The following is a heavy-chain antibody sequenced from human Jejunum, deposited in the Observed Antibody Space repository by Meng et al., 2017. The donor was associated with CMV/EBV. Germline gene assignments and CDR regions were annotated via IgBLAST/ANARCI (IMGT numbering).Heavy chain of an antibody. CDR2: IKQDGSET. CDR1: GFTFSSYW. D-gene: IGHD4-17*01. Sequence: GFTFSSYWMSWVRQAPGKGLEWVANIKQDGSETYYVDSVKGRFSISRDNAKDSLYLQMNSLRAEDTAVYYCARAIDYGDPNWFDPWGQGTLVTVSS. V-gene: IGHV3-7*04. CDR3: ARAIDYGDPNWFDP. J-gene: IGHJ5*02.